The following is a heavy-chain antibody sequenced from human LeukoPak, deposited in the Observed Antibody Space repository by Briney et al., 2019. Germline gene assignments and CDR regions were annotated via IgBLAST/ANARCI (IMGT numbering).Heavy chain of an antibody. CDR3: ARHTYSGYDYPFDY. CDR1: GGSISSSSYY. D-gene: IGHD5-12*01. V-gene: IGHV4-39*01. J-gene: IGHJ4*02. CDR2: IYYSGRT. Sequence: SETLSLTCTVSGGSISSSSYYWGWIRQPPGKGLEWIGSIYYSGRTYYNPSLKSRVTISVDTSKNQFSLKLTSVTAADTAVYFCARHTYSGYDYPFDYWGQGTLVTVSS.